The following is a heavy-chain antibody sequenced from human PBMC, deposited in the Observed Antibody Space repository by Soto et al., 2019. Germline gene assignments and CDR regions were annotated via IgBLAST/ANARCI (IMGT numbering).Heavy chain of an antibody. CDR3: ARDRRTVIAAAGTPHNWFDP. D-gene: IGHD6-13*01. J-gene: IGHJ5*02. CDR1: GYTFTGYD. V-gene: IGHV1-2*04. Sequence: ASVKVSCKASGYTFTGYDMHWVRQAPGQGLEWMGWIDPNSGGTNYAQKFQGWVTMTRDTSISTAYMELSRLRSDDTAVYYCARDRRTVIAAAGTPHNWFDPWGPGTLVTVSS. CDR2: IDPNSGGT.